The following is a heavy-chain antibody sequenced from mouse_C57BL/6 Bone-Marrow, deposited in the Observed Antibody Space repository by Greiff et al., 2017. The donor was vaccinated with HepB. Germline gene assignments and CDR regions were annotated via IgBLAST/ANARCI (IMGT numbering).Heavy chain of an antibody. CDR1: GFTFSDYG. CDR2: ISNLAYSI. Sequence: EVMLVESGGGLVQPGGSLKLSCAASGFTFSDYGMARVRQAPRKGPEWVAFISNLAYSIYYADTVTGRFTISRENAKNTLYLEMSSLRSEDTAMYYCARVLGYFDVWGTGTTVTVSS. CDR3: ARVLGYFDV. J-gene: IGHJ1*03. V-gene: IGHV5-15*01.